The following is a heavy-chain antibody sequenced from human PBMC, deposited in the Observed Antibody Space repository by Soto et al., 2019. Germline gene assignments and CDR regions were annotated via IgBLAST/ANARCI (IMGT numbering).Heavy chain of an antibody. J-gene: IGHJ4*02. CDR1: GFSLSTSRMG. CDR2: IYWDDDK. V-gene: IGHV2-5*02. Sequence: SGPTLVNPTQTLTLTCTFSGFSLSTSRMGVGWIRQPPGKALEWLALIYWDDDKRYSPSLKSRLTIIKDTSKNQVVLTMTNMDPVDTATYYCAHRHGGGFSGYDAFDYWGQGTLVTVSS. D-gene: IGHD5-12*01. CDR3: AHRHGGGFSGYDAFDY.